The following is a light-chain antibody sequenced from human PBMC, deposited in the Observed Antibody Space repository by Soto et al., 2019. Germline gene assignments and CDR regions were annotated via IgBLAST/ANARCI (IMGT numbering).Light chain of an antibody. CDR1: QSVSRY. CDR2: DAP. CDR3: QQRSNWPIT. Sequence: EIVLTQSPATLSLSPGERATLSCSASQSVSRYLAWYKQKPAQAPSLLIYDAPNRATGIPARFSGSGSGTDFTLTISSLEPEDFAVYYCQQRSNWPITFGQGTRLEIK. J-gene: IGKJ5*01. V-gene: IGKV3-11*01.